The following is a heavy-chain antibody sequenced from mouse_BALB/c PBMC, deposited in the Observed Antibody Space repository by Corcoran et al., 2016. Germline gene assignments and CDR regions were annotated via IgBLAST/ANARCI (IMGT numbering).Heavy chain of an antibody. CDR1: GFSLSTSGMG. V-gene: IGHV8-12*01. CDR3: ARYGKYVGDY. CDR2: IYWDDDK. J-gene: IGHJ4*01. Sequence: QVTLKESGPGILQPSQTLSLTCSFSGFSLSTSGMGVSWIRQPSGKGLEWLAHIYWDDDKRYNPSLKSRLTISKDTSRNQVFLKITSVDTADTATYYCARYGKYVGDYWGQGTSVTVSS. D-gene: IGHD2-10*02.